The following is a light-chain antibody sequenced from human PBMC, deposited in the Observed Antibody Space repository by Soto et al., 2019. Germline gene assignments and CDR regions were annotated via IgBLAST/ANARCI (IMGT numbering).Light chain of an antibody. V-gene: IGKV3-20*01. Sequence: EVVLTQSPGTLSLSPGERDTLSCRASQSVATSYLAWYQQKPGRAPRLLFYSASSRATGIPDRFSGSGSGTDFPLTSSRLEPEDFAVYYCHHFGSLPETFGQGTNLE. CDR2: SAS. CDR3: HHFGSLPET. CDR1: QSVATSY. J-gene: IGKJ1*01.